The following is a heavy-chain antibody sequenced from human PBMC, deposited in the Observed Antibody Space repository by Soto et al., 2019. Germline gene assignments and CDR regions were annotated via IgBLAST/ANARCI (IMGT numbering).Heavy chain of an antibody. D-gene: IGHD6-19*01. CDR3: ARGFYSSGWTEYFDY. V-gene: IGHV3-11*01. CDR1: GFTFSDYY. J-gene: IGHJ4*02. Sequence: GGSLRLSCAASGFTFSDYYMSWIRQAPGKGLEWVSYISSSGSTIYYADSVKGRFTISRDNAKNSLYLQMNSLRAEDTAVCYCARGFYSSGWTEYFDYWGQGTLVTVSS. CDR2: ISSSGSTI.